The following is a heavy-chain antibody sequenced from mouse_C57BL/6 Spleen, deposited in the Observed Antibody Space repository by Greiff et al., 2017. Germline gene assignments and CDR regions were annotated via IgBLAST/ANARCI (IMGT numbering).Heavy chain of an antibody. D-gene: IGHD4-1*01. CDR1: GYTFTSYG. CDR3: ARAYNWEGGPFAY. J-gene: IGHJ3*01. V-gene: IGHV1-81*01. Sequence: VQVVESGAELARPGASVKLSCKASGYTFTSYGISWVKQRTGQGLEWIGELYPRSGNTYYNEKFKGKATLTADKSSSTAYMELRSLTSEDSAVYFCARAYNWEGGPFAYWGQGTLVTVSA. CDR2: LYPRSGNT.